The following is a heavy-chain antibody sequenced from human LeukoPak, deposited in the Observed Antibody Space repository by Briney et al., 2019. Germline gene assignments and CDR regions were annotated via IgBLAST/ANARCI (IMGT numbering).Heavy chain of an antibody. Sequence: GGSLRLSCAASGFTFSSYWMSWVRQAPGKGLEWVANIKQDGSEKYYVDSVKGRFTISRDNAKNSLYLQMNSLRAEDTAVYYCARVYYDSSGYPFDYWGQGTPVTVSS. J-gene: IGHJ4*02. V-gene: IGHV3-7*01. CDR2: IKQDGSEK. D-gene: IGHD3-22*01. CDR3: ARVYYDSSGYPFDY. CDR1: GFTFSSYW.